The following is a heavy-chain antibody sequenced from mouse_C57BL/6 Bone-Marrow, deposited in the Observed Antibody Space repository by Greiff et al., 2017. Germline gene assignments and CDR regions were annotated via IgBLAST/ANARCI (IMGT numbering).Heavy chain of an antibody. CDR2: IWRGGST. J-gene: IGHJ3*01. V-gene: IGHV2-5*01. D-gene: IGHD1-1*01. CDR3: AKEAYYGPAWLAY. CDR1: GFSLTSYG. Sequence: QVQLQQSGPGLVQPSQSLSITCTVSGFSLTSYGVHWVRQSPGKGLEWLGVIWRGGSTDYNAAFMSRLSITKDNSKSQAFFKMNSLQADDTAIYYCAKEAYYGPAWLAYWGQGTLVTVSA.